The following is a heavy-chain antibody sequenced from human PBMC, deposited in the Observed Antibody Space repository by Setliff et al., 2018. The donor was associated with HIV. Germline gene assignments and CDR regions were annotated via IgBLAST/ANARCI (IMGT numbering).Heavy chain of an antibody. CDR3: ARAHVAARPFDH. J-gene: IGHJ4*02. CDR2: IYYSGTT. Sequence: SETLSLTCTVSGDSVSSVGHYWSWIRQHPVKGLEWIGYIYYSGTTYYNPSLKSRLTISIDTSKNQFSLKLSSVTAADPAVYDCARAHVAARPFDHWGQGTLVTVSS. D-gene: IGHD6-6*01. V-gene: IGHV4-31*03. CDR1: GDSVSSVGHY.